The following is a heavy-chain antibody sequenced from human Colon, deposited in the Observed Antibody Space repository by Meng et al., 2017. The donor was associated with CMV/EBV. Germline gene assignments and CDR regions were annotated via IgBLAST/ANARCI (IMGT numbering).Heavy chain of an antibody. V-gene: IGHV3-74*01. CDR2: VNDDGCSV. CDR3: SRDAGQWLATGESFDI. D-gene: IGHD6-19*01. J-gene: IGHJ3*02. CDR1: GFYFSGQW. Sequence: GESLKISCVDSGFYFSGQWMLWVRQAAGKGMAWVSRVNDDGCSVRNADALEGRFTISRDNAKNTLYLQMNSLRFEDTAVYYCSRDAGQWLATGESFDIWGRGTMVTVSS.